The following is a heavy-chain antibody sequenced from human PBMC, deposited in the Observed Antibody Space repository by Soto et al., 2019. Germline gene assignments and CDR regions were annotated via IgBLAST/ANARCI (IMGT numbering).Heavy chain of an antibody. J-gene: IGHJ6*02. V-gene: IGHV1-69*01. CDR1: GYTFSCYS. CDR3: ARQRGYCSDTRCYPGGGMDV. CDR2: VIPLFGTP. Sequence: QVQLVQSGAEVKKPGSSMKVSCKASGYTFSCYSISWVRQAPGQGPEWMGGVIPLFGTPDYAQKFQGRVRITADESTSTAYMEVSSLKSEDTAVYYCARQRGYCSDTRCYPGGGMDVWGQGTTVSVSS. D-gene: IGHD2-15*01.